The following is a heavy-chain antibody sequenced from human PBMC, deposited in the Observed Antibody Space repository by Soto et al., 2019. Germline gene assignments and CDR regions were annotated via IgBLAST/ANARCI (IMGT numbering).Heavy chain of an antibody. D-gene: IGHD5-12*01. J-gene: IGHJ6*02. Sequence: ASVKVSCKASGYTFTSYAMHWVRQAPGQRLEWMGWINAGNGNTKYSQKFQGRVTITRDTSASTVYMELSSLRSEDTAVYYCVRDWLAPLPDYYGMDVWGQGTTVTVSS. CDR2: INAGNGNT. CDR3: VRDWLAPLPDYYGMDV. CDR1: GYTFTSYA. V-gene: IGHV1-3*01.